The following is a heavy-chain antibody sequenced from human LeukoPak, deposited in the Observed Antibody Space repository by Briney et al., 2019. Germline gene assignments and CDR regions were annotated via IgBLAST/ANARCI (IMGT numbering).Heavy chain of an antibody. Sequence: SETLSLTCTVSGGSISSYYWSWIRQPPGKGLEWIGYIYYRGSTNYNPSLKSRVTISVDTSKNQFSLKLSSVTAADTAVYYCAGFFNRRAFDYWGQGTLVTVSS. D-gene: IGHD1-14*01. V-gene: IGHV4-59*08. CDR3: AGFFNRRAFDY. CDR2: IYYRGST. CDR1: GGSISSYY. J-gene: IGHJ4*02.